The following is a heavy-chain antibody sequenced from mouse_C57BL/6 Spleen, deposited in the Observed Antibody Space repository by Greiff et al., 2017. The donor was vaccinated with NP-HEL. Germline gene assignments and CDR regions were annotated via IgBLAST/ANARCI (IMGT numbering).Heavy chain of an antibody. D-gene: IGHD2-1*01. CDR3: ARLYGNYPYYYAMDY. CDR1: GFSLTSYG. CDR2: IWSGGST. V-gene: IGHV2-2*01. J-gene: IGHJ4*01. Sequence: QVQLQQSGPGLVQPSQSLSITCTVSGFSLTSYGVHWVRQSPGKGLAWLGVIWSGGSTDYNAAFISRLSISKDNSKSQVFFKMNSLQADDTAIYYCARLYGNYPYYYAMDYWGQGTSVTVSS.